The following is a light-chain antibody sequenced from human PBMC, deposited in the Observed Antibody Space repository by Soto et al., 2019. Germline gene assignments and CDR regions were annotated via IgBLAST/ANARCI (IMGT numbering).Light chain of an antibody. CDR2: DAS. Sequence: EIVLTQSPATLSLSPGDRATLSCRASQSINSYLAWYQQKPGHAPRLLIYDASNRATGIPARFSGSGSGTDFTLTISSLEPEDFAIYYCLQRSKWPLTFGGGNKVE. V-gene: IGKV3-11*01. J-gene: IGKJ4*01. CDR1: QSINSY. CDR3: LQRSKWPLT.